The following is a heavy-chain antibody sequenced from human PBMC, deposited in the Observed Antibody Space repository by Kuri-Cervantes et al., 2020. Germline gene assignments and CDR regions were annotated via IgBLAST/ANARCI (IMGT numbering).Heavy chain of an antibody. CDR3: ARGRVVVVAKRWYFDL. V-gene: IGHV3-7*01. CDR2: IKQDGSEK. J-gene: IGHJ2*01. CDR1: GLTFSSYA. Sequence: GGSLRLSCAASGLTFSSYAMSWVRQAPGKGLEWVANIKQDGSEKYYVDSVKGRFTISRDNAKNSLYLQMNSLRAEDTAVYYCARGRVVVVAKRWYFDLWGRGTLVTVSS. D-gene: IGHD2-15*01.